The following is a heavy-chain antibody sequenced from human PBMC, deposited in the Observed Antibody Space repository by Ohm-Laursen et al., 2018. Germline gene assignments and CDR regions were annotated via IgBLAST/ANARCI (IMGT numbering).Heavy chain of an antibody. CDR2: ISGSGSRT. CDR3: AKVYDCSGGSCYSWELTNGFDI. V-gene: IGHV3-23*01. J-gene: IGHJ3*02. D-gene: IGHD2-15*01. Sequence: GSLRLSCAASGFTFSSYAMNWVRQAPGKGLEWVSGISGSGSRTYYADSVKGRFTISRDNSKNTVHLQMNSLRAEDTAVYYCAKVYDCSGGSCYSWELTNGFDIWGQGTMVTVSS. CDR1: GFTFSSYA.